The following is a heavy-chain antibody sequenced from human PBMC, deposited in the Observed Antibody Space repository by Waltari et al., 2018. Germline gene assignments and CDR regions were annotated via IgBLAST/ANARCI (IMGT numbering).Heavy chain of an antibody. J-gene: IGHJ4*02. D-gene: IGHD6-13*01. CDR3: TKGGAAAGFLDS. Sequence: QVQLVESGGGVVQPGGSLRLSCGASGFTFSCCGMHWVRQAPGKGRGCVAFIRSYGRDKYYRESGKGRFTISRDNSKNTLYLQMHSLRTEDTAMYYCTKGGAAAGFLDSWGQGTPVTVSS. CDR2: IRSYGRDK. CDR1: GFTFSCCG. V-gene: IGHV3-30*02.